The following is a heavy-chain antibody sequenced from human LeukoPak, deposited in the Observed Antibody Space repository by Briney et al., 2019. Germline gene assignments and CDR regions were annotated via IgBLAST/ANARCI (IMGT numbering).Heavy chain of an antibody. CDR1: GYTFTGYY. CDR2: INPNSGGT. Sequence: GASXKVSCKASGYTFTGYYMHWVRQAPGQGLEWMGRINPNSGGTNYAQKFQGRVTMTRDTSISTAYMELSRLRSDDTAVYYCARDLIAAAEGDIWGQGTMVTVSS. CDR3: ARDLIAAAEGDI. V-gene: IGHV1-2*06. D-gene: IGHD6-13*01. J-gene: IGHJ3*02.